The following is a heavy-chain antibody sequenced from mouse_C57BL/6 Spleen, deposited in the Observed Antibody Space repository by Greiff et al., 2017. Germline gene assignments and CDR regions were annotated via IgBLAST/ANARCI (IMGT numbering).Heavy chain of an antibody. CDR2: IWGGGST. CDR1: GFSLTSYA. J-gene: IGHJ3*01. V-gene: IGHV2-9*01. CDR3: AKHSGNRGAWFAY. Sequence: VKLVESGPGLVAPSQCLSITCTVSGFSLTSYAVAWVRQPPGKGLEWLGVIWGGGSTNYNSAIMPSLSICKHNSKTQVILKMNSLQTEDTAMYYCAKHSGNRGAWFAYGGQGTLVTVSA. D-gene: IGHD2-1*01.